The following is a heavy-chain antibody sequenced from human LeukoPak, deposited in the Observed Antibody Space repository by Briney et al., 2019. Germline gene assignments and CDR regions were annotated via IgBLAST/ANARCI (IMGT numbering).Heavy chain of an antibody. D-gene: IGHD3-22*01. CDR3: ARERLDYYDSSGYYYS. V-gene: IGHV1-8*01. CDR1: GYTFTSYD. J-gene: IGHJ4*02. CDR2: MNPNSGNT. Sequence: GASAKVSCKASGYTFTSYDINWVRQATGQGLEWMGWMNPNSGNTGYAQKFQGRVTITADESTSTAYMELSSLRSEDTAVYYCARERLDYYDSSGYYYSWGQGTLVTVSS.